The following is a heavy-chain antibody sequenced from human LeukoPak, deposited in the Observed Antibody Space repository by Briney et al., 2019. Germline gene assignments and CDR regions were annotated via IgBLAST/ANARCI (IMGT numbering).Heavy chain of an antibody. CDR2: IIPILGIA. J-gene: IGHJ4*02. D-gene: IGHD1-1*01. V-gene: IGHV1-69*04. CDR3: ARAPTGTDFDY. CDR1: GGTFSSYA. Sequence: ASVKVSCKASGGTFSSYAISWVRQAPGQGLEWMGRIIPILGIANYAQKFQGRVTITADKSTSTAYMELSSLRSEDTAVYYCARAPTGTDFDYWGQGTLVTVSS.